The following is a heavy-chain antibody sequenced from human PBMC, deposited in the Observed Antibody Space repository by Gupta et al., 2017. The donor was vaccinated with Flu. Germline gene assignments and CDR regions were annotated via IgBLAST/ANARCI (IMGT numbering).Heavy chain of an antibody. CDR1: GGTFSSYA. D-gene: IGHD6-19*01. Sequence: QVQLVQSGAEVKKPGSSVKVSCKASGGTFSSYAINWVRQAPGQGLEWMGGIIPIFGTANYAQKFQGRVTITADKSTSTAYMELSSLRSEDTAVYYCARDLAGTPNYYYYGMDVWGQGTTVTVSS. J-gene: IGHJ6*02. CDR3: ARDLAGTPNYYYYGMDV. V-gene: IGHV1-69*06. CDR2: IIPIFGTA.